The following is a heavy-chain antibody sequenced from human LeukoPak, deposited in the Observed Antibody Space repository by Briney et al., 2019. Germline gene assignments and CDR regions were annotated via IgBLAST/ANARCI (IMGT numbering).Heavy chain of an antibody. CDR2: ISSSSSYI. CDR1: GFTFSSYS. V-gene: IGHV3-21*01. Sequence: GGSLRLSCAASGFTFSSYSMNWVRQAPGKGLEWVSSISSSSSYIYYADSVKGRFTISRDNAKNSLYQQMNSLRAEDTAVYYCARAPYHYYGSGSYYNVDYWGQGTLVTVSS. CDR3: ARAPYHYYGSGSYYNVDY. J-gene: IGHJ4*02. D-gene: IGHD3-10*01.